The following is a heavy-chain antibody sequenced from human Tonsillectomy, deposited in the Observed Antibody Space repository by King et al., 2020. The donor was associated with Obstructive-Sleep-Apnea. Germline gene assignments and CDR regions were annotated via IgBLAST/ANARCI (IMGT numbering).Heavy chain of an antibody. V-gene: IGHV4-39*07. J-gene: IGHJ4*02. CDR1: GGSISSGVYF. Sequence: QLQESGPGLVKPSETLSLTCTVSGGSISSGVYFWGWVRQPPGKGLEWIGNFRDIGSTYYNQSLKIRVPILVDTSKDQFSLNLNSVTAADTAVYYCARARPYYTGDKSFSPFDYWGQGTLVIVSS. CDR2: FRDIGST. CDR3: ARARPYYTGDKSFSPFDY. D-gene: IGHD2-8*02.